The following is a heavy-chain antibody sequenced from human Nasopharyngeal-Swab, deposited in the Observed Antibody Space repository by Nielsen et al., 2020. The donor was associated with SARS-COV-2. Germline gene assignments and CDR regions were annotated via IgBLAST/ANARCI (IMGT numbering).Heavy chain of an antibody. CDR1: GGSFSCYY. Sequence: SQTLSLTCAVYGGSFSCYYWSWIRQPPGKGLEWIGEINHSGSTNYNPSLKSRVTISVDTSKNQFSLKLSSVTAADTAVYYCARFSSSWYGFGYWGQGTLVTVSS. CDR2: INHSGST. V-gene: IGHV4-34*01. CDR3: ARFSSSWYGFGY. D-gene: IGHD6-13*01. J-gene: IGHJ4*02.